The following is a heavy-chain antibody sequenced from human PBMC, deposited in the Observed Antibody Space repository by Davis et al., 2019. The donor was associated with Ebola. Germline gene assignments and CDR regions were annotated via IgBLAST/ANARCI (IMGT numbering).Heavy chain of an antibody. J-gene: IGHJ5*02. Sequence: SETLSLTCTLSGGSISGYYLTWIRQPPGKGLEWIGYMYYSGGTNYNPSLKSRVTISVDTSKNQFSVSLRSLTAADTAVYYCAREETRGSIAVWFDPWGQGTLVTVSS. CDR3: AREETRGSIAVWFDP. CDR1: GGSISGYY. D-gene: IGHD2-21*01. CDR2: MYYSGGT. V-gene: IGHV4-4*08.